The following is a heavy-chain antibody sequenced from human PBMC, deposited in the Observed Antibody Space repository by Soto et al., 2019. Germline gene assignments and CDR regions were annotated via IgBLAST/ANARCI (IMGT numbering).Heavy chain of an antibody. V-gene: IGHV3-73*01. CDR3: ARDYYKYYDSSGYYRSPAY. Sequence: SLRLSCAASGFTFSGSAMHWVRQASGKGLEWVGRIRSKANSYATAYAASVKGRFTISRDDSKNTAYLQMNSLRAEDTAVYYCARDYYKYYDSSGYYRSPAYWGQGTLVTVSS. J-gene: IGHJ4*02. D-gene: IGHD3-22*01. CDR1: GFTFSGSA. CDR2: IRSKANSYAT.